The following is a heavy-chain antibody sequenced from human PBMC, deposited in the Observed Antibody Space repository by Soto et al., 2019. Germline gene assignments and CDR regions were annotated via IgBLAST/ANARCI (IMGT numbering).Heavy chain of an antibody. CDR1: GFTVSSNY. CDR3: ARGSTMVRGVILDAFDI. CDR2: IYSGGST. J-gene: IGHJ3*02. Sequence: PGGSLRLSCAASGFTVSSNYMSWVRQAPGKGLEWVSVIYSGGSTYYADSVKGRFTISRDNSKNSLYLQMNSLRAGDTAVYYCARGSTMVRGVILDAFDIWGQGTMVTVSS. V-gene: IGHV3-66*01. D-gene: IGHD3-10*01.